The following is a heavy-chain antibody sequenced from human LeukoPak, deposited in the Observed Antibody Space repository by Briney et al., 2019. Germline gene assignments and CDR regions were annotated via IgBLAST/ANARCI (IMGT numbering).Heavy chain of an antibody. V-gene: IGHV1-2*02. Sequence: ASVTVSCKASGYTFTGYYMHWVRRAPGQGLEWMGWINPNSGGTNYAQKFQGRVTMTRDTSISTAYMELSRLRSDDTAVYYCARDSWGEIEVTAIPAGFDHWGQGALVTVSS. D-gene: IGHD2-21*02. J-gene: IGHJ5*02. CDR3: ARDSWGEIEVTAIPAGFDH. CDR2: INPNSGGT. CDR1: GYTFTGYY.